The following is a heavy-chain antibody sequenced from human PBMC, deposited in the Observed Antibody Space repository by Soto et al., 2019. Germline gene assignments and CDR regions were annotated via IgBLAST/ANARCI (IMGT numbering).Heavy chain of an antibody. D-gene: IGHD3-22*01. J-gene: IGHJ4*02. V-gene: IGHV1-24*01. CDR2: FDPEDGET. Sequence: ASVKVSCKVSGYTLTELSMHWVRQAPGKGLEWMGGFDPEDGETIYAQKFKGRVTMTEEPSTDTAYMELSSLGSEDTAVYYCATASEDYDSSEVSYFDYWGQGTLVTVSS. CDR1: GYTLTELS. CDR3: ATASEDYDSSEVSYFDY.